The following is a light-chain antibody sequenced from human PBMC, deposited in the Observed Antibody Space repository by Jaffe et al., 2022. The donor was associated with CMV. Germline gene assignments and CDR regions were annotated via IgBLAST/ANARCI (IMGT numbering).Light chain of an antibody. CDR1: RTVSNNY. J-gene: IGKJ4*01. Sequence: IVLTQSPGTLSLSPGERATLSCRASRTVSNNYLAWYQQKPGQAPRLLIYGASNRATGISDRFSGSGSGTDFTLTISRLEPEDLAVYYCQQYINSSPVFGGGTKVEI. CDR2: GAS. V-gene: IGKV3-20*01. CDR3: QQYINSSPV.